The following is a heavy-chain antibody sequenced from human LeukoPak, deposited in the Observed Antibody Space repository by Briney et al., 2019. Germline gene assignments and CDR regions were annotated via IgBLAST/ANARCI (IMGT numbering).Heavy chain of an antibody. D-gene: IGHD3-22*01. CDR1: GYTFTGYY. CDR2: IIPIFGTA. J-gene: IGHJ5*02. CDR3: ARDRSDAVVVVTHVGRNWFDP. V-gene: IGHV1-69*13. Sequence: GASVKVPCKASGYTFTGYYMHWVRQAPGQGLEWMGGIIPIFGTANYAQKFQGRVTITADESTSTAYMELSSLRSEDTAVYYCARDRSDAVVVVTHVGRNWFDPWGQGTLVTVSS.